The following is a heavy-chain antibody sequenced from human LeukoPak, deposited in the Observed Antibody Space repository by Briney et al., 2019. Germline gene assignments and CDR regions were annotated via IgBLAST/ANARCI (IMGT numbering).Heavy chain of an antibody. Sequence: ASVKVSCEASGYTFTSYDINWVRQATGQGLEWMGWMNPNSGNTGYAQKFQGRVTMTRNTSISTAYMELSSLRSEDTAVYYCARESRLWVRGVIIQYYGMDVWGQGSTVTVSS. J-gene: IGHJ6*02. CDR1: GYTFTSYD. CDR2: MNPNSGNT. V-gene: IGHV1-8*01. CDR3: ARESRLWVRGVIIQYYGMDV. D-gene: IGHD3-10*01.